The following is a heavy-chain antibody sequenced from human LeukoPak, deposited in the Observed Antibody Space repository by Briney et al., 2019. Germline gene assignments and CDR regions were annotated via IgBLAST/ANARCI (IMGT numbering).Heavy chain of an antibody. D-gene: IGHD4-17*01. CDR2: LYSGGNI. V-gene: IGHV3-53*01. CDR1: GLTVSSSY. Sequence: PGGSLRFSCAASGLTVSSSYMSWVRQAPGKGLEWVSSLYSGGNIYYTDSVRGRFTISRDSSKNTLYLQMNSLRAEDTALYYCARARRCGLNDDYGACFDCWGQGTLVTVSS. CDR3: ARARRCGLNDDYGACFDC. J-gene: IGHJ4*02.